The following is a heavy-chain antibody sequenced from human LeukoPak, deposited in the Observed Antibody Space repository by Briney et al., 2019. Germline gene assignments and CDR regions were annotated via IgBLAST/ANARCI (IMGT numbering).Heavy chain of an antibody. CDR3: ARVGRSRGSLPNSYYYMDV. J-gene: IGHJ6*03. Sequence: GASVKVSCKASGDIFNSYSISWVRHAPGQGLEWMVGIIPMFGSANYAQPFQDRVTITTDQSTSTAYMELSSLSSEDTAVYYCARVGRSRGSLPNSYYYMDVWGTGTTVTVSS. D-gene: IGHD1-26*01. CDR2: IIPMFGSA. V-gene: IGHV1-69*05. CDR1: GDIFNSYS.